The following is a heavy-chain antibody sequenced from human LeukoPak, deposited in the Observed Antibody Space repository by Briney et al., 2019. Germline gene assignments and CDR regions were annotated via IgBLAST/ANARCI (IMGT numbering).Heavy chain of an antibody. J-gene: IGHJ6*03. Sequence: ASVKVSCKASGGTFSSCAISWVRQAPGQGLEWMGGIIPIFGTANYAQKFQGRVTITADESTSTAYMELSSLRSEDTAVYYCARGSRLPPYYYYMDVWGKGTTVTVSS. CDR2: IIPIFGTA. D-gene: IGHD2-21*02. CDR1: GGTFSSCA. V-gene: IGHV1-69*13. CDR3: ARGSRLPPYYYYMDV.